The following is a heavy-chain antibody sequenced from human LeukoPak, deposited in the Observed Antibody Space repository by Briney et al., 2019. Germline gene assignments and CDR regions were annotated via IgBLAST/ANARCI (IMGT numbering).Heavy chain of an antibody. CDR3: AIHDYGDRDAFDI. CDR1: GYSLSSGYY. CDR2: IYHSGST. Sequence: PSETLSLTCTVSGYSLSSGYYWGWIRQPPGKGLEWIGSIYHSGSTYYNPSLKSRVTISVDTSKNQFSLKLSSVTAADTAVYYCAIHDYGDRDAFDIWGQGTMVTVSS. J-gene: IGHJ3*02. D-gene: IGHD4-17*01. V-gene: IGHV4-38-2*02.